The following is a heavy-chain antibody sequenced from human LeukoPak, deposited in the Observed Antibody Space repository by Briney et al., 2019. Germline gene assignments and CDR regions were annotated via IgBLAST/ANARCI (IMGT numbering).Heavy chain of an antibody. CDR2: IYYSGST. Sequence: SETLSLTCTVSGGSISSYYWSWIRQPPGKGLEWIGNIYYSGSTNYNPSLKSRVTISVDTSKNQFSLKLSSVTAADTAVYYCARGVRWYSSGWYLDYWGQGTLVTVSS. V-gene: IGHV4-59*01. CDR1: GGSISSYY. CDR3: ARGVRWYSSGWYLDY. D-gene: IGHD6-19*01. J-gene: IGHJ4*02.